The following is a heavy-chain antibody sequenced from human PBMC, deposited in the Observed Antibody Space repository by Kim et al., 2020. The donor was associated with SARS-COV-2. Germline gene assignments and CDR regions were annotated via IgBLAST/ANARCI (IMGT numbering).Heavy chain of an antibody. D-gene: IGHD3-10*01. CDR3: ARGEALRSGGFLWFGFQYPDPWFDP. Sequence: ASVKVSCKASGYTFTSYGISWVRQAPGQGLEWMGWISAYNGNTNYAQKLQGRVTMTTDTSTSTAYMELRSLRSDDTAVYYCARGEALRSGGFLWFGFQYPDPWFDPWGQGTLVTVSS. V-gene: IGHV1-18*04. J-gene: IGHJ5*02. CDR2: ISAYNGNT. CDR1: GYTFTSYG.